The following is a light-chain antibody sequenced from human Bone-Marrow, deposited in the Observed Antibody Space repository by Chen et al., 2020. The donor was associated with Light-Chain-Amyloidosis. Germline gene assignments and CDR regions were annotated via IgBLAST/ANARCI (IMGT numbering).Light chain of an antibody. J-gene: IGKJ2*01. Sequence: EIVMTQSPATLSVSPGERATFSGRASQSININLAWYQQRPGQAPRLLIYGASTRATGIPARFSGSGSGTEFTLTISSLQSEDFAVYYCQQYGIWPPYTFGQGTKLEIK. CDR1: QSININ. V-gene: IGKV3-15*01. CDR2: GAS. CDR3: QQYGIWPPYT.